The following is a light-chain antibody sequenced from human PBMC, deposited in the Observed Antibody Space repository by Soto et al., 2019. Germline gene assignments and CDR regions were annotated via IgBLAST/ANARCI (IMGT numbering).Light chain of an antibody. Sequence: EIVLTQSPATLSLSPGERATLSCRASQSVSSFFAWYQQKPGQAPRLLLFDASNRATGIPARFSGSGSGTDFTLTISSLEPEDFAVYYCQQRSIWPPLTFGGGTKVEIK. CDR3: QQRSIWPPLT. CDR1: QSVSSF. J-gene: IGKJ4*01. V-gene: IGKV3-11*01. CDR2: DAS.